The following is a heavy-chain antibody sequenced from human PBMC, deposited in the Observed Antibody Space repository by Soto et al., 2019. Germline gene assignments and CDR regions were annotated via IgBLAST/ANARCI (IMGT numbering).Heavy chain of an antibody. D-gene: IGHD2-8*01. J-gene: IGHJ1*01. CDR3: ALLYYPNNGASFYPKYFQL. CDR1: GGTFTSDT. CDR2: IIPILGTA. Sequence: SVKVSCKASGGTFTSDTFNWVRQAPGQGLEWMGGIIPILGTANYEQNLQGRITITADKFTRTAYMELSSLRPDDTAIYFCALLYYPNNGASFYPKYFQLWGKGTLATV. V-gene: IGHV1-69*06.